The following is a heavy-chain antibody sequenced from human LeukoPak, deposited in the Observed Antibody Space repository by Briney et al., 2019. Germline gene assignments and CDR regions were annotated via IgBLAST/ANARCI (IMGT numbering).Heavy chain of an antibody. J-gene: IGHJ4*02. V-gene: IGHV4-4*02. D-gene: IGHD1-26*01. CDR2: ISLSGVT. CDR1: GGSISSTNW. Sequence: PSETLSLTCGVSGGSISSTNWWSWVRQPPGQGLEWIGEISLSGVTNYNPSLKSRVTMSLDRSKNHLSLTLTSVTAADTAVYYCSRESGAFSPFVYWGQGTLVTVSS. CDR3: SRESGAFSPFVY.